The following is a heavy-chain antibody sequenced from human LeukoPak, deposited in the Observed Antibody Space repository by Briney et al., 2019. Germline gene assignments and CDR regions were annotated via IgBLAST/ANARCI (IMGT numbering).Heavy chain of an antibody. J-gene: IGHJ4*02. CDR3: ARVLAVAGTRYFDY. D-gene: IGHD6-19*01. CDR2: ISSSSSYT. Sequence: GVSLRLSCAASGSTFSDYYMSWIRQAPGKGLEWVSYISSSSSYTNYADSVKGRFTISRDNAKNSLYLQMNSLRAEDTAVYYCARVLAVAGTRYFDYWGQGTLVTVSS. CDR1: GSTFSDYY. V-gene: IGHV3-11*06.